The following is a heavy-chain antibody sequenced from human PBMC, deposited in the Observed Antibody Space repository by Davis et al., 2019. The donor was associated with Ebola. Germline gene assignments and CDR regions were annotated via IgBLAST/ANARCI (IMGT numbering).Heavy chain of an antibody. CDR3: AKDRVIRVYGMDV. Sequence: SCKASGYTFTGYYMHWVRQAPGKGLEWVAFIRYDGSNKYYADSVKGRFTISRDNSKNTLYLQMNSLRAEDTAVYYCAKDRVIRVYGMDVWGQGTTVTVSS. CDR2: IRYDGSNK. D-gene: IGHD3-10*01. CDR1: GYTFTGYY. V-gene: IGHV3-30*02. J-gene: IGHJ6*02.